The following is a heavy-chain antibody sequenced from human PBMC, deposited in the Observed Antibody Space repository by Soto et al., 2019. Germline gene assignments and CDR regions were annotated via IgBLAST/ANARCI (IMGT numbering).Heavy chain of an antibody. V-gene: IGHV2-5*02. J-gene: IGHJ5*02. CDR1: GFSLTTSGVG. D-gene: IGHD2-15*01. Sequence: QITLRESGPTLVKPTQTLTLTCTFSGFSLTTSGVGVGWIRQSPGKALEWLAVIYWDDDKRYSKSLRSRLTITKDTSKKQVVLTMANMDPLDTATYYYTHRRPFSGDWDGGWFDPCGQGTLITVSS. CDR2: IYWDDDK. CDR3: THRRPFSGDWDGGWFDP.